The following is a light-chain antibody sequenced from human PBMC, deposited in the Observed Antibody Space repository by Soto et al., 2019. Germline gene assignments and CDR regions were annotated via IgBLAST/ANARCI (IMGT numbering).Light chain of an antibody. V-gene: IGKV1-9*01. J-gene: IGKJ5*01. CDR3: QQLYTLPFT. Sequence: DIHLTQSPSILSASIGDRVTITCRASHDISTFLAWYQQKPGKAPKLLIYEASTLQSGVPSRFSGSGSGTEFTLTISGLLPEDFAAYHCQQLYTLPFTFGQGTRLENK. CDR2: EAS. CDR1: HDISTF.